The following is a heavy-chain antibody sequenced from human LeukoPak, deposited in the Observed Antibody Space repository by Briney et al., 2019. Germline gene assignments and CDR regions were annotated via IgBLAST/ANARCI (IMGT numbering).Heavy chain of an antibody. Sequence: GGSLRLSCAASGFTFSSYAMHWVRQAPGKGLEWVAVISYDGSNKYYADSVKGRFTISRDNSKNTLYLQMNSLRAEDTAVYYCARDSTRYSSSWYNYYYGMDVWGQGTTVTVSS. CDR2: ISYDGSNK. D-gene: IGHD6-13*01. CDR3: ARDSTRYSSSWYNYYYGMDV. CDR1: GFTFSSYA. J-gene: IGHJ6*02. V-gene: IGHV3-30*04.